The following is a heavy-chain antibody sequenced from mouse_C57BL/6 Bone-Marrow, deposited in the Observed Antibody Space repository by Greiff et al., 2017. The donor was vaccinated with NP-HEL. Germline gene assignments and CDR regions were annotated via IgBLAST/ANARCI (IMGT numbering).Heavy chain of an antibody. CDR1: GFTFSSYA. J-gene: IGHJ1*03. D-gene: IGHD1-1*01. CDR2: ISDGGSYT. Sequence: EVMLVESGGGLVKPGGSLKLSCAASGFTFSSYAMSWVRQTPEKRLEWVATISDGGSYTYYPDNVKGRFTISRDNAKNNLYLQMSHLKSEDTAMYYCARDKTVVPHWYFDVWGTGTTVTVSS. CDR3: ARDKTVVPHWYFDV. V-gene: IGHV5-4*01.